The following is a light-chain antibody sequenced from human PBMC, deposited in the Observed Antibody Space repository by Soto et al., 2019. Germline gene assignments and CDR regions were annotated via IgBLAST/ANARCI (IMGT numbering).Light chain of an antibody. J-gene: IGLJ1*01. V-gene: IGLV2-23*01. Sequence: QSALTQPASVSGSPGQSITISCTGTSSDVGRYDYVSWYQLHPGKAPKLMIYEATKRPSGLSNRFSGSKSGNTASLTISGLQAEDEADYYCCSYAGSTTYVFGTGTKLTVL. CDR1: SSDVGRYDY. CDR2: EAT. CDR3: CSYAGSTTYV.